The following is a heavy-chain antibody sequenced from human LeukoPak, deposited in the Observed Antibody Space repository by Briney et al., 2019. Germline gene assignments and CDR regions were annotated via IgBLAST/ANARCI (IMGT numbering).Heavy chain of an antibody. V-gene: IGHV1-2*02. Sequence: ASVKVSCKTSGYTFTGYYMHWVRQAPGQGLEWMGWINPNNGGTNYAQKFQGRVTMTRDTSISTAYMELSRLRSDDTAVYYCARGVPAASPWWFDPWGQGTLVTVSS. CDR3: ARGVPAASPWWFDP. CDR2: INPNNGGT. J-gene: IGHJ5*02. CDR1: GYTFTGYY. D-gene: IGHD2-2*01.